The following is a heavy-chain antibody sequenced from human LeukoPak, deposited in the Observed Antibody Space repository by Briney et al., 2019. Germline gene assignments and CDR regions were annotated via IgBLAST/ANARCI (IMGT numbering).Heavy chain of an antibody. CDR2: ISSSSSYI. CDR3: ASYTFGGVIVSNY. D-gene: IGHD3-16*02. Sequence: GGSLRLSCAASGFTFSSYSMNWVRQAPGKGLEWVSSISSSSSYIYYADSVKGRFTISRDNAKNSLYLQMNSLRAEDTAVYYCASYTFGGVIVSNYWGQGTLVTVSS. J-gene: IGHJ4*02. CDR1: GFTFSSYS. V-gene: IGHV3-21*01.